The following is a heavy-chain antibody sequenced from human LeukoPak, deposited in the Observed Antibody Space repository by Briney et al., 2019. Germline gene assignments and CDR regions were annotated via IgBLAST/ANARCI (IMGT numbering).Heavy chain of an antibody. V-gene: IGHV1-69*05. J-gene: IGHJ4*02. Sequence: TVKVSCKASGGTFSSYAISWVRQAPGQGLEWMGRIIPIFGTANYAQKFQGRVTITTDESTSTAYMELSSLRSEDTAVYYCARERDYGDHRYFDYWGQGTLVTVSS. CDR3: ARERDYGDHRYFDY. CDR2: IIPIFGTA. D-gene: IGHD4-17*01. CDR1: GGTFSSYA.